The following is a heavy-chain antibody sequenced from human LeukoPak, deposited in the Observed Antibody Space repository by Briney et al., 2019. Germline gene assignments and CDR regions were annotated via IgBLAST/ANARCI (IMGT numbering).Heavy chain of an antibody. CDR2: VSDGGRT. J-gene: IGHJ4*02. CDR1: GGSITSYY. CDR3: ARASTTFDD. V-gene: IGHV4-59*12. Sequence: PSETLSLTCSVPGGSITSYYWIWIRQPPGKGLEWVGHVSDGGRTNYSPSLRRRVSISVDTSNNQFSLKLNSVTAADTAVYFCARASTTFDDWGQGTLVTVSS. D-gene: IGHD1-14*01.